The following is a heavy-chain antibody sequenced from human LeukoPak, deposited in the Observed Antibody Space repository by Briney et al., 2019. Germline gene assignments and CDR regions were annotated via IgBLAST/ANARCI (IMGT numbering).Heavy chain of an antibody. Sequence: ASVKVSCKASGGTFSSYAISWVRQAPGQRLEWMGGIIPIFGTANYAQKFQGRVTITTDESTSTAYMELSSLRSEDTAVYYCARVWIDSSGYHNWFDPWGQGTLVTVSS. V-gene: IGHV1-69*05. J-gene: IGHJ5*02. D-gene: IGHD3-22*01. CDR3: ARVWIDSSGYHNWFDP. CDR1: GGTFSSYA. CDR2: IIPIFGTA.